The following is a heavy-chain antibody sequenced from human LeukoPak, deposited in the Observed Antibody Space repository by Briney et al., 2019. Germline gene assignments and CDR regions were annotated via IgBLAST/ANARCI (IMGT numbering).Heavy chain of an antibody. CDR2: TNHSGST. V-gene: IGHV4-34*01. Sequence: SETLSLTCAVYGGSFSGYYWSWIRQPPGKGLEWIGETNHSGSTNYNPSLKSRVTISVDTSKNQFSLKLSSVTAADTAVYYCARHPCSSTSCYRHYYYMDVWGKGTTVTVSS. D-gene: IGHD2-2*02. J-gene: IGHJ6*03. CDR1: GGSFSGYY. CDR3: ARHPCSSTSCYRHYYYMDV.